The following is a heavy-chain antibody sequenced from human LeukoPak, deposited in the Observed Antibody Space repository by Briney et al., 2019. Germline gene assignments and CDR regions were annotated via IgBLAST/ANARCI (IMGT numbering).Heavy chain of an antibody. V-gene: IGHV1-18*01. CDR1: GYTFTSYG. CDR2: ISAYNGNT. D-gene: IGHD3-22*01. CDR3: ARDYYYDTSGHRSGYFDL. J-gene: IGHJ2*01. Sequence: GASVKVSCKASGYTFTSYGISWVRQAPGQGLEWMGWISAYNGNTNYAQKLQGRVTMTTDTSTSTAYMELRSLRSDDTAVYYCARDYYYDTSGHRSGYFDLWGRGTLVTVSS.